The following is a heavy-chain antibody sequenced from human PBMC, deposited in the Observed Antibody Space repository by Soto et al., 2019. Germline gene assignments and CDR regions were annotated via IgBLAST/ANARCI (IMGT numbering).Heavy chain of an antibody. CDR3: TRDSPSTNGVCYLFY. D-gene: IGHD2-8*01. Sequence: GGSLRLSCAASGFTFSSYSMNWVRQAPGKGLEWVSYISSSSSTIYYADSVKGRFTISRDNAKNSLYLQMNSLRDEDTAVYYCTRDSPSTNGVCYLFYWGQGTLVTVS. V-gene: IGHV3-48*02. CDR2: ISSSSSTI. J-gene: IGHJ4*02. CDR1: GFTFSSYS.